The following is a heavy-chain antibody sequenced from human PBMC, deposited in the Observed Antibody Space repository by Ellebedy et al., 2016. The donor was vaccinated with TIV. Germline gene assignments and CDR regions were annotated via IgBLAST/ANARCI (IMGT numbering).Heavy chain of an antibody. CDR3: ARRQAYGDYEYAFDI. D-gene: IGHD4-17*01. CDR1: GGSIISDNW. J-gene: IGHJ3*02. V-gene: IGHV4-4*02. CDR2: VYHSGST. Sequence: MPSETLSLTCAVSGGSIISDNWWTWVRQPPGKGLEWIGEVYHSGSTNYNPSLKSRVTISVDKSKNQFSLNLRSVTAADTAVYYCARRQAYGDYEYAFDIWGQGTMVTASS.